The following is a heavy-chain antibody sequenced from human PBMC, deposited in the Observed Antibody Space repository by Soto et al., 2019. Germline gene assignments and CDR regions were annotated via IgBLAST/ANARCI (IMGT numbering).Heavy chain of an antibody. CDR3: AKAKSGSYYFDFDY. Sequence: PGGSLIISCAASGFTFSSYAMSWVRQAPGKGLEWVSAISGSGGSTYYADSVKGRFTISRDNSKNTLYLQMNSLRAEDTAVYYCAKAKSGSYYFDFDYWGQGTLVTVSS. V-gene: IGHV3-23*01. CDR1: GFTFSSYA. D-gene: IGHD1-26*01. J-gene: IGHJ4*02. CDR2: ISGSGGST.